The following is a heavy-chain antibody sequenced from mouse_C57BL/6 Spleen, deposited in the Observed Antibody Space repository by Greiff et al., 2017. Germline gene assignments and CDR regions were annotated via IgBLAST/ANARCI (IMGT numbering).Heavy chain of an antibody. V-gene: IGHV1-26*01. CDR3: ARPTAQDPFAY. D-gene: IGHD3-2*02. J-gene: IGHJ3*01. Sequence: EVQLQQSGPELVKPGASVQISCKASGYTFTDYYMNWVKQSHGKSLEWIGDINPNNGGTSYNQKLKGKATLTVDKSSSTAYMELRSLTSEDSAVYYCARPTAQDPFAYWGQGTLVTVSA. CDR1: GYTFTDYY. CDR2: INPNNGGT.